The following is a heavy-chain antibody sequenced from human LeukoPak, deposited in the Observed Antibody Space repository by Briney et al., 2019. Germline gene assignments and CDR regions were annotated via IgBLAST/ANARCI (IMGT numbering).Heavy chain of an antibody. CDR1: EFTSSSPG. CDR2: ITGNGVAA. Sequence: GGSLRLSCAGSEFTSSSPGMTWVRQAPGKGLEWVSSITGNGVAAYYADSVRGRFTVSTDSSKSTLYLLMNSLRAEDTAIYYCAKSPGYWTHDYWGQGILVTVSS. V-gene: IGHV3-23*01. CDR3: AKSPGYWTHDY. D-gene: IGHD1-1*01. J-gene: IGHJ4*02.